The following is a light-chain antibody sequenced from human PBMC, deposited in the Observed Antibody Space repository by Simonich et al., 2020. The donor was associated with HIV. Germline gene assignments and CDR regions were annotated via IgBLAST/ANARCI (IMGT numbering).Light chain of an antibody. Sequence: HSALTQPASVSGSPGQSITISCTGTSSDVGGYKYVSWYQQHPGTAPKLMIYDVSKRPSGVPDRFSGSKSGNTASLTISGLQAEDEADYYCSSYTSTNSWVFGGGTKVTVL. CDR2: DVS. J-gene: IGLJ3*02. CDR1: SSDVGGYKY. V-gene: IGLV2-14*01. CDR3: SSYTSTNSWV.